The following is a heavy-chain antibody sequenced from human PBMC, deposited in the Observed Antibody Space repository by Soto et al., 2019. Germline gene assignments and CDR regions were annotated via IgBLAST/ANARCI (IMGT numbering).Heavy chain of an antibody. V-gene: IGHV1-18*01. J-gene: IGHJ4*02. CDR1: GYTFSNYG. D-gene: IGHD1-26*01. Sequence: ASVKVSCKTSGYTFSNYGINWVRQAPGQGLKWVGWINTYNGKTNFAQRLRGRLTLTTDTSTSTAYMELMSLRAEDTAVYYCARAVGPPPLFDYWGQGTLVTVSS. CDR3: ARAVGPPPLFDY. CDR2: INTYNGKT.